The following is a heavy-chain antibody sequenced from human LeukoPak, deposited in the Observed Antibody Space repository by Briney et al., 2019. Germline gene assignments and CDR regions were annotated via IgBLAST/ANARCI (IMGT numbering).Heavy chain of an antibody. CDR3: AKGRETGYYLFDY. J-gene: IGHJ4*02. V-gene: IGHV3-33*06. D-gene: IGHD3-9*01. CDR1: GFTFSSHG. CDR2: IWYDGSNK. Sequence: PGRSLRLSCAASGFTFSSHGMHWVRQAPGKGLEWVAVIWYDGSNKYYADSVKGRFTISRDNSKNTLYLQMNSLRAEDTAVYYCAKGRETGYYLFDYWGQGTLVTVSS.